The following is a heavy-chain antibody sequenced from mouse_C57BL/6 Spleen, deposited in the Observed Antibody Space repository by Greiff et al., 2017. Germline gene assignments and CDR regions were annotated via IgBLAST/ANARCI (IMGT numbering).Heavy chain of an antibody. CDR2: ISSGGSYT. V-gene: IGHV5-6*01. D-gene: IGHD1-1*01. CDR3: ARHGGLYGSSYFDY. J-gene: IGHJ2*01. CDR1: GFTFSSYG. Sequence: EVQLVESGGDLVKPGGSLKLSCAASGFTFSSYGMSWVRQTPDKRLEWVATISSGGSYTYYPDSVKGRFTISRDNAKNTLYLQMSSLKSEDTAMYYCARHGGLYGSSYFDYWGQGTTLTVSS.